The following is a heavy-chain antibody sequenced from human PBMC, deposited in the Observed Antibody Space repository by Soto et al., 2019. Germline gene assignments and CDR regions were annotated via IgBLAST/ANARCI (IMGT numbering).Heavy chain of an antibody. Sequence: GGSLRLSCAASGFTFSNYGVSWVRQAPGKGLEWVSALPEIGTNTYYADSVKGRFTISRDNSKNTLFLQINNLRAGDTAVYYCAKKSGVGATWYFDYWGQGTLVTVSS. D-gene: IGHD1-26*01. CDR2: LPEIGTNT. J-gene: IGHJ4*02. CDR1: GFTFSNYG. CDR3: AKKSGVGATWYFDY. V-gene: IGHV3-23*01.